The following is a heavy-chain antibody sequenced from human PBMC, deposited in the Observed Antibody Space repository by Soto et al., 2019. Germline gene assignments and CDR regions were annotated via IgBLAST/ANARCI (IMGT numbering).Heavy chain of an antibody. J-gene: IGHJ6*02. V-gene: IGHV1-3*01. CDR1: GYTFTSYA. D-gene: IGHD3-10*01. Sequence: EASVKVSCKASGYTFTSYAMHWVRQAPGQRLGWMGWINAGNGNTKYSQKFQGRVTITRDTSASTAYMELSSLRSEDTAVYYCARPLVSGYYYYGMDVWGQGTTVTVSS. CDR3: ARPLVSGYYYYGMDV. CDR2: INAGNGNT.